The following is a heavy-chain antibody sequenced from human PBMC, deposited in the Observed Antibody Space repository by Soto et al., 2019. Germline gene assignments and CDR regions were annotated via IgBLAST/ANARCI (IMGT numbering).Heavy chain of an antibody. CDR1: GFTFTSYG. CDR3: ARDVGLDSDDFFAY. Sequence: LRLSCTASGFTFTSYGIGWVRQAPWKGLQWVSTIRGDGGQTHYTDSVKGRFSISRDNSKNTVYLQMDSLRAEDTAMYFCARDVGLDSDDFFAYWGQGTQVTVSS. V-gene: IGHV3-23*01. D-gene: IGHD3-9*01. J-gene: IGHJ4*02. CDR2: IRGDGGQT.